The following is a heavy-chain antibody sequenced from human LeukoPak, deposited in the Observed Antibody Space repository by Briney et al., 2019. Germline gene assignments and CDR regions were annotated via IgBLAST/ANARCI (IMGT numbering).Heavy chain of an antibody. Sequence: SQTLSLTCAISGDSVSSNDAAWNWIRQSPSRGLEWLGRTYYRSKWYNDYAVSVKSRITINPDTSKNQFSLQLNSVTPEDTAVYYCARDSPNRFAYCSGGSCSGWFDPWGQGTLVTVSS. V-gene: IGHV6-1*01. CDR1: GDSVSSNDAA. D-gene: IGHD2-15*01. CDR3: ARDSPNRFAYCSGGSCSGWFDP. J-gene: IGHJ5*02. CDR2: TYYRSKWYN.